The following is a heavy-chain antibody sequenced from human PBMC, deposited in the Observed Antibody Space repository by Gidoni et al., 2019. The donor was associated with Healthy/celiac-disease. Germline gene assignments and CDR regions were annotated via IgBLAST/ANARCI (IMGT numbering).Heavy chain of an antibody. V-gene: IGHV1-69*06. CDR2: IIPIFGTA. J-gene: IGHJ2*01. D-gene: IGHD6-6*01. CDR3: ARDQHPSHLGSQLVNWYFDL. CDR1: GGTVSSYA. Sequence: QVQLVQSGAAVKKPGSSVTVSCKSSGGTVSSYATSWVRQAPGQGLEWMGGIIPIFGTANYEQKFQGRVTITADKSTSTAYMELSSLRSEGTAVYYCARDQHPSHLGSQLVNWYFDLWGRGTLVTVSS.